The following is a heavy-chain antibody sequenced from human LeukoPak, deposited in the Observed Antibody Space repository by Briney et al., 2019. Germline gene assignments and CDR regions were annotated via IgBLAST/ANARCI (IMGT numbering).Heavy chain of an antibody. CDR2: ISYDGSLK. J-gene: IGHJ4*02. D-gene: IGHD5-18*01. CDR3: AKVSLEKQLRLPFDY. Sequence: TGGSPRLSCAGSGFTFSNYGIHWVRQAPGKGLEWMTSISYDGSLKYYADSVRGRFTISRDNSKNTLYLQMNSLRTEDTAVYYCAKVSLEKQLRLPFDYWGQGTLVTVSS. V-gene: IGHV3-30*18. CDR1: GFTFSNYG.